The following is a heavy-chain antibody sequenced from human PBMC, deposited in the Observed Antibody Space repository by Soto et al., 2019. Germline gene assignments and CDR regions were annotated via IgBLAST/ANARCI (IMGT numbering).Heavy chain of an antibody. D-gene: IGHD2-2*02. CDR1: GFTFSSYG. CDR3: ARARMRYCSSTSCYSGMDV. V-gene: IGHV3-33*01. J-gene: IGHJ6*02. Sequence: PGGSLRLSCAASGFTFSSYGMHWVRQAPGKGLEWVAVIWYDGSNKYYADSVKGRFTISRDNSKNTLYLQMNSLRAEDTAVYYCARARMRYCSSTSCYSGMDVWGQGTTVTVS. CDR2: IWYDGSNK.